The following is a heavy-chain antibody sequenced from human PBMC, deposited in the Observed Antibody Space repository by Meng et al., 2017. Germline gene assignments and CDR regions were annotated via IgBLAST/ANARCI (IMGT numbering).Heavy chain of an antibody. V-gene: IGHV3-23*01. Sequence: GGSLRLSCAASGFTFSSYAMSWARQAPGKGLEWVSAISGSGGSTYYADPVKGRFTISRDNSKNTLYLQMNSLRAEDTAVYYCAKDSRDPIYDSSGYYYFYWGQGTLVTVSS. CDR2: ISGSGGST. J-gene: IGHJ4*02. CDR3: AKDSRDPIYDSSGYYYFY. D-gene: IGHD3-22*01. CDR1: GFTFSSYA.